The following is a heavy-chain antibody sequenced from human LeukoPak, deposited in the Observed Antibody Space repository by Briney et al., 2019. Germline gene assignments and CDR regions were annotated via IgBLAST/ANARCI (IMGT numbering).Heavy chain of an antibody. CDR1: GFTFSSYA. V-gene: IGHV3-30*04. D-gene: IGHD3-22*01. Sequence: GGSLRLSCAASGFTFSSYAMHWVRQAPGKGLEWVAVISYDGSNKYYADSVKGRFTLSRDNSKNTLYLQMNSLRAEDTAVYYCARPHGWRLLQNYFDYWGQGTLVTVSS. CDR3: ARPHGWRLLQNYFDY. CDR2: ISYDGSNK. J-gene: IGHJ4*02.